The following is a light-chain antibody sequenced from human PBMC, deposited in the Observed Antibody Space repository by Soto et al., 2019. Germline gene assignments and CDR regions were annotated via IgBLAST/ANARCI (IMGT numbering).Light chain of an antibody. CDR1: QTVNSN. CDR3: QQYNNWPYA. Sequence: EIVMTQSPATLSVSPGERATLSCRASQTVNSNLAWYQQTPGQAPRLLIYDASTRATGIPARFSGGGSGTEFTLTISSLQSEDFAVYYCQQYNNWPYAFGQGTKLEIK. J-gene: IGKJ2*01. V-gene: IGKV3-15*01. CDR2: DAS.